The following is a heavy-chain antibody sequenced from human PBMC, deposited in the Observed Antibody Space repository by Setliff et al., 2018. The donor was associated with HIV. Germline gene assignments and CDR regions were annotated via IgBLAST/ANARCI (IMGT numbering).Heavy chain of an antibody. CDR2: IDPKSGET. Sequence: VSCKASRYTFTRYYIHWVRQAPGQGLEWMAWIDPKSGETNYEQEFQGRVTLTRDTSISTAYLELTSLRSDDTAIFYCMRGREIGSRSPLELSDYWGQGTLVTVSS. CDR1: RYTFTRYY. J-gene: IGHJ4*02. CDR3: MRGREIGSRSPLELSDY. V-gene: IGHV1-2*02. D-gene: IGHD1-26*01.